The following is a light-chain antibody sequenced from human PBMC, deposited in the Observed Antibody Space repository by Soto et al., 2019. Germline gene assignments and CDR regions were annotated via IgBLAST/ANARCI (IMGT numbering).Light chain of an antibody. CDR3: QQYGSSPLIFT. CDR2: GAS. J-gene: IGKJ3*01. Sequence: EIVLTQSPGTLSLSPGERATLSCRASQSVSSSYLAWYQHKPGQAPRLLIYGASSMATGIPHRFSGSGSGTDFTLPISRLEPEDFAVYYCQQYGSSPLIFTFGPGTKVDIK. CDR1: QSVSSSY. V-gene: IGKV3-20*01.